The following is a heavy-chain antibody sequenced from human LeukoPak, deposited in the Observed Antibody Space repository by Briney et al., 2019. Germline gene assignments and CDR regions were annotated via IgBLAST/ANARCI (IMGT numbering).Heavy chain of an antibody. V-gene: IGHV3-23*01. Sequence: GGSLRLSCAASGFTFSSYAMSWVRQAPGKGLEWVSAISGSGGSTYYADSVKGRFTISRDNSKNTLYLQMNSLRAEDTAVYYCARDRSPYSSSWYGGWFDPWGQGTLVTVSS. CDR3: ARDRSPYSSSWYGGWFDP. J-gene: IGHJ5*02. D-gene: IGHD6-13*01. CDR1: GFTFSSYA. CDR2: ISGSGGST.